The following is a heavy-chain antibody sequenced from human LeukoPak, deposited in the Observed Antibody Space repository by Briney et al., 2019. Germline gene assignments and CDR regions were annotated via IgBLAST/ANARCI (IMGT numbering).Heavy chain of an antibody. Sequence: GGSLRLSCATSGFSFNTYSMSWVRQAPGKGLEWVGIISRTSESIFYADSLKGRFTISRDNSKNTLFLLMNSLRAEDTAVYYCAKLKTVGAIPNPDYWGQGTLVTVSS. CDR1: GFSFNTYS. CDR2: ISRTSESI. V-gene: IGHV3-23*01. D-gene: IGHD1-26*01. CDR3: AKLKTVGAIPNPDY. J-gene: IGHJ4*02.